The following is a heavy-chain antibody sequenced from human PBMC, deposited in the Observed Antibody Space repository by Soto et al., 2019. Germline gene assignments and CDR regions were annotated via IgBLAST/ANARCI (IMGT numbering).Heavy chain of an antibody. CDR1: GYTFTSYD. Sequence: ASVKVSCKASGYTFTSYDINWVRQATGQGLEWMGWMNPNSGNTGYAQKFQGRVPMTRNTSISTAYMELSSLRSEDTAVYYCARVRATVTTGGMDVWGQGTTVTVSS. CDR3: ARVRATVTTGGMDV. D-gene: IGHD4-17*01. V-gene: IGHV1-8*01. J-gene: IGHJ6*02. CDR2: MNPNSGNT.